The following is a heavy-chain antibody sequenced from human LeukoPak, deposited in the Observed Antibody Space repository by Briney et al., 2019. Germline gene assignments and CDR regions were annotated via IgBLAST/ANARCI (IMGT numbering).Heavy chain of an antibody. CDR2: ITTSGATT. CDR1: GFTFSTYG. J-gene: IGHJ4*02. D-gene: IGHD3-22*01. Sequence: GGSLRLSCAASGFTFSTYGISWVRQAPGQGLEWVSFITTSGATTSYADSVKGRFTISRDNPRNTLYMQMNSLRDEDTALYYCAIMHGYYDGSGYWVQWGQGTLVTVSS. V-gene: IGHV3-23*01. CDR3: AIMHGYYDGSGYWVQ.